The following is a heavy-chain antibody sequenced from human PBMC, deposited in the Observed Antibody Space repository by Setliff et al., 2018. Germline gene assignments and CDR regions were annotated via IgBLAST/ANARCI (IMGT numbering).Heavy chain of an antibody. Sequence: GGSLRLSCAASGFTFSSYSMNWVRQAPGRGLEWVSSISSSSSYIFYAESLKGRLTISRDNAKNFLYLQMNSLRGDDTAFYYCARDLEVAVASGHCFDPWGQGTLVTVSS. V-gene: IGHV3-21*04. D-gene: IGHD6-19*01. CDR3: ARDLEVAVASGHCFDP. CDR1: GFTFSSYS. CDR2: ISSSSSYI. J-gene: IGHJ5*02.